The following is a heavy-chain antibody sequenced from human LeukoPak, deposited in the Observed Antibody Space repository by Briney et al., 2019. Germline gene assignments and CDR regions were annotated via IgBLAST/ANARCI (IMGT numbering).Heavy chain of an antibody. CDR3: AKILMITFGGVKSSFDY. J-gene: IGHJ4*02. D-gene: IGHD3-16*01. CDR2: ISGSGGST. CDR1: GFTFSSYA. Sequence: PGGSLRLSCAASGFTFSSYAMSWVRQAPGKGLEWVSAISGSGGSTYYADSVKGRFTISRDNSKNTLYLQMNSLRAEDTAVYYCAKILMITFGGVKSSFDYWGQETLVTVSS. V-gene: IGHV3-23*01.